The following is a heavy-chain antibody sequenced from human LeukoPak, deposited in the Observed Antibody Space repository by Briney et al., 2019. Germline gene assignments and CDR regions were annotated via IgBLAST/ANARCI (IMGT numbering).Heavy chain of an antibody. CDR2: ISYDGSNK. Sequence: PGRSLRLSCAASGFTFSSYGMHWVRQAPGKGLEWVAIISYDGSNKYYADSVKGRFTISRDNSKNTLYLQMNSPRAEDTAVYYCAKPGRNSEYSYDPWYFDLWGRGTLVTVSS. D-gene: IGHD5-18*01. CDR3: AKPGRNSEYSYDPWYFDL. J-gene: IGHJ2*01. V-gene: IGHV3-30*18. CDR1: GFTFSSYG.